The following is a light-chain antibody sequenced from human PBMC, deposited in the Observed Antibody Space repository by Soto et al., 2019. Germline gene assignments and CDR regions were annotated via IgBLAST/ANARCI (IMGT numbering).Light chain of an antibody. CDR1: SSNVGGNP. J-gene: IGLJ1*01. V-gene: IGLV1-44*01. CDR2: TNT. CDR3: ASWDDSLNGPV. Sequence: QSVLTQPPSASGTPGQRVTISWSGSSSNVGGNPVNWYQHVPTTAPKLLIYTNTRRPSGVPDRFSGSKSGTSASLAISGLRSEDEADYYCASWDDSLNGPVFGTGTKVTVL.